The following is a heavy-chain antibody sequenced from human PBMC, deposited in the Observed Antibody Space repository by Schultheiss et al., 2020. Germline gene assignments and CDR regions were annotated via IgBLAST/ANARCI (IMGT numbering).Heavy chain of an antibody. J-gene: IGHJ6*02. CDR2: ISYDGSNK. CDR3: ARDQGAAADQYYYYYGRDV. D-gene: IGHD6-13*01. Sequence: GGSLRLSCAASGFTFSSYGMHWVRQAPGKGLEWVAVISYDGSNKYYADSVKGRFTISRDNSKNTLYLQMNSLRAEDTAVYYCARDQGAAADQYYYYYGRDVWGQGTTVTVAS. V-gene: IGHV3-30*03. CDR1: GFTFSSYG.